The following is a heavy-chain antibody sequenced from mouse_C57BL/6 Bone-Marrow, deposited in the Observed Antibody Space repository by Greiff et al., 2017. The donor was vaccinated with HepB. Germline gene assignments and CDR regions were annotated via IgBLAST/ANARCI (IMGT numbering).Heavy chain of an antibody. Sequence: VMLVESGPGLVAPSQSLSITCTVSGFSLTSYAISWVRQPPGKGLEWLGVIWTGGGTNYNSALKSRLSISKDNSKSQVFLKMNSLQTDDTARYYCARKRATYGSSYWYFDVWGTGTTVTVSS. CDR3: ARKRATYGSSYWYFDV. J-gene: IGHJ1*03. V-gene: IGHV2-9-1*01. CDR2: IWTGGGT. CDR1: GFSLTSYA. D-gene: IGHD1-1*01.